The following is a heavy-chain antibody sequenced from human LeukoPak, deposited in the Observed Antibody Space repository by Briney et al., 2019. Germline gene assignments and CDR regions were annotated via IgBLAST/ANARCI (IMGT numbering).Heavy chain of an antibody. CDR1: GFTFSSYG. D-gene: IGHD5-12*01. J-gene: IGHJ4*02. CDR2: ISYDGSNK. CDR3: ARSGFSDY. Sequence: PGRSLRLSCAASGFTFSSYGMHWVRQAPGKGLEWVAVISYDGSNKYYADSVKGRFTISRDNSKNTLYLQMNSLRAEDTAAYYCARSGFSDYWGQGTLVTVSS. V-gene: IGHV3-30*03.